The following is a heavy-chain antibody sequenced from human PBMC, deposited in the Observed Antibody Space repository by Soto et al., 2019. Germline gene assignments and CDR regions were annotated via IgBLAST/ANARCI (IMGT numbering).Heavy chain of an antibody. J-gene: IGHJ4*02. V-gene: IGHV3-30*18. CDR2: TSYDGSIN. D-gene: IGHD4-4*01. CDR3: AKDWVGGSNRYQLDY. Sequence: GGSLRLSCAGSGFSFGSYEMHWVRQAPGKGLEWVTFTSYDGSINYYADSVKGRFTMSRDNSKNLLYLQMNSLRTEDTAVYYCAKDWVGGSNRYQLDYWGQGTLVTVSS. CDR1: GFSFGSYE.